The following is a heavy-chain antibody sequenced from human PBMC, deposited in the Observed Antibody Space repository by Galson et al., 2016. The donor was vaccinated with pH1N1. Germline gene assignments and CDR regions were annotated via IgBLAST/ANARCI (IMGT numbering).Heavy chain of an antibody. J-gene: IGHJ3*02. CDR3: ARQYDFGDYRGDAFDI. CDR1: GYSFTRYW. CDR2: VNPGGSTT. V-gene: IGHV5-51*03. Sequence: GAEVKKPGESLKISCKASGYSFTRYWIAWVRQVPRKGLGWVGVVNPGGSTTRYSPPFQGQVTISSDKSINTAYLQWISLKASDTATYYCARQYDFGDYRGDAFDIWGQGTMVIVSS. D-gene: IGHD4-17*01.